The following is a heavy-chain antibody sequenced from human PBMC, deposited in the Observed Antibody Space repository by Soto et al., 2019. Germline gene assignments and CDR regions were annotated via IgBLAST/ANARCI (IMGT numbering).Heavy chain of an antibody. CDR1: GLTFSSYG. Sequence: PGGSLRISCAASGLTFSSYGMHWVRQAPGKGLEWVAVISYDGSNKYYADSVKGRFTISRDNSKNTLYLQMNSLRAEDTAVYYCAKDQAPPILTGYRSMAYWGQGTLVTVSS. J-gene: IGHJ4*02. CDR2: ISYDGSNK. CDR3: AKDQAPPILTGYRSMAY. V-gene: IGHV3-30*18. D-gene: IGHD3-9*01.